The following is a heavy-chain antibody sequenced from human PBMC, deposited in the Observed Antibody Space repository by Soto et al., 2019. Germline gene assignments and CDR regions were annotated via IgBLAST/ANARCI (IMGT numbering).Heavy chain of an antibody. J-gene: IGHJ6*02. CDR2: IIPIFGTA. V-gene: IGHV1-69*06. Sequence: QVQLVQSGAEVKKPGSSVKVSCKASGGTFSSYAISWVRQAPGQGLEWMGGIIPIFGTANYAQKFQGRVTITADKSTSTAYMGQSSRRSVDTAVYYCARDTSGPEYWLRSSIYGMDVWGQGTTVTVSS. CDR3: ARDTSGPEYWLRSSIYGMDV. D-gene: IGHD5-12*01. CDR1: GGTFSSYA.